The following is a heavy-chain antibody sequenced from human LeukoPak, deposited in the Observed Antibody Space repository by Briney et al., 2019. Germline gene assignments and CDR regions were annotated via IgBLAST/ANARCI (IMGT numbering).Heavy chain of an antibody. CDR2: IYHSGST. CDR3: ASFSSGWRDHFDY. Sequence: PSETLSLTCAVSGGSISSSNWWSWVRQPPGKGLEWIGEIYHSGSTTYNPSLKSRVTISVDKSKNQFSLKLSSVTAADTAVYYCASFSSGWRDHFDYWGQGTLVTVSS. J-gene: IGHJ4*02. V-gene: IGHV4-4*02. D-gene: IGHD6-19*01. CDR1: GGSISSSNW.